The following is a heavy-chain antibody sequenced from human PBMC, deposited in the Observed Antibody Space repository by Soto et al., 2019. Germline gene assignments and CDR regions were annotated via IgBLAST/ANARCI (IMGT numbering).Heavy chain of an antibody. Sequence: SETLSLTCTVSGGSISSGGYYWSWIRQHPGKGLEWIGYIYYSGSTYYNPSLKSRVTISVDTPKNQFSLKLSSVTAADTAVYYCARITMTKYFDYWGQGTLVTVSS. CDR1: GGSISSGGYY. V-gene: IGHV4-31*03. CDR3: ARITMTKYFDY. CDR2: IYYSGST. D-gene: IGHD3-3*01. J-gene: IGHJ4*02.